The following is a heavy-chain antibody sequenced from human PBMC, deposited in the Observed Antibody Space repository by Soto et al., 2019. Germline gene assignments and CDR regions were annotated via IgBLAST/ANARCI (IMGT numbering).Heavy chain of an antibody. V-gene: IGHV1-69*02. CDR3: ARAEMAGYYGSGSYYSSWFDP. J-gene: IGHJ5*02. CDR1: GCTFSSYT. CDR2: IIPILGIA. D-gene: IGHD3-10*01. Sequence: GASVKVSCKASGCTFSSYTISWVRRAPGQGLEWMGRIIPILGIANYAQKFQGRVTITADKSTSTAYMELSSLRSEDTAVYYCARAEMAGYYGSGSYYSSWFDPWGQGTLVTVSS.